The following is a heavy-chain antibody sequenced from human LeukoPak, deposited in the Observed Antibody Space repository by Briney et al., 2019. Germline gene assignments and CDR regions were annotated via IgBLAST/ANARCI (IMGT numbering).Heavy chain of an antibody. V-gene: IGHV3-23*01. CDR3: GKSDGSASYFDY. CDR2: INASDSST. CDR1: GFTFSIYA. J-gene: IGHJ4*02. Sequence: GGSLRLSCVASGFTFSIYAMCWVRPPPAKGREWVVAINASDSSTYYADSLKGRFTISRHNSKNTLYLQTTSLRAEDPAVYYCGKSDGSASYFDYWGQGTLVTVSS. D-gene: IGHD3-10*01.